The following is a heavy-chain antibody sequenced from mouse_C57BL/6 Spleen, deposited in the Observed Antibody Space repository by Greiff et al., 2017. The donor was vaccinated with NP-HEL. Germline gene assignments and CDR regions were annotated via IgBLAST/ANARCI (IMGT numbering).Heavy chain of an antibody. D-gene: IGHD1-1*01. V-gene: IGHV1-76*01. J-gene: IGHJ1*03. CDR2: IYPGSGNT. CDR1: GYTFTDYY. CDR3: ARGDYGSSYGYFDV. Sequence: QVQLQQSGAELVRPGASVKLSCKASGYTFTDYYINWVKQRPGQGLEWIARIYPGSGNTYYNERFKGKATLTAEKSSSTAYMQLSSLTSDDSAVYFCARGDYGSSYGYFDVWGTGTTVTVSS.